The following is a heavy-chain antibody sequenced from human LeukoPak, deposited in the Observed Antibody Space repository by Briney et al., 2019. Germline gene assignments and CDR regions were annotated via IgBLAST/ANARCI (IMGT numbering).Heavy chain of an antibody. D-gene: IGHD5-18*01. V-gene: IGHV4-61*02. CDR1: GGSISSSSYY. CDR3: ARNKAMVHGLFDI. CDR2: IYTSGST. J-gene: IGHJ3*02. Sequence: SETLSLTCTVSGGSISSSSYYWGWIRQPAGKGLEWIGRIYTSGSTNYNPSLKSRVTMSVDTSKNQFSLKLSSVTAADTAVYYCARNKAMVHGLFDIWGQGTMVTVSS.